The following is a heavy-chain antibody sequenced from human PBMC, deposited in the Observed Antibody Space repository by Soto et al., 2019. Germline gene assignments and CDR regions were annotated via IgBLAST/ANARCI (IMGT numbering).Heavy chain of an antibody. D-gene: IGHD2-2*01. J-gene: IGHJ5*02. CDR3: AIVVPGAEAWFGP. V-gene: IGHV1-18*01. CDR1: GYTFSNYG. Sequence: QVQLVQSGGEVKRPGASVKVSCKTSGYTFSNYGITWVRQAPGQPLEWLGWISLYSDGANYAQKFQGRVSMTTDTSTITAYMELRSLRSDDTAVYYCAIVVPGAEAWFGPWCQGTLVTVSS. CDR2: ISLYSDGA.